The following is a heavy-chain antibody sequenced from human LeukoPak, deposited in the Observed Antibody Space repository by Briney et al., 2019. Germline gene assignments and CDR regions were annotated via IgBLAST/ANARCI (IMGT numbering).Heavy chain of an antibody. CDR2: IYYSGST. CDR3: ARRSIVGRYYGSGSRREYYFDY. CDR1: GGSISSYY. V-gene: IGHV4-59*08. Sequence: SETLSLTCTVSGGSISSYYWSWIRQPPGKGLEWIGYIYYSGSTNYNPSLKSRVTISVDTSKNQFSLKLSSVTAADTAVYYCARRSIVGRYYGSGSRREYYFDYWAREPWSPSPQ. D-gene: IGHD3-10*01. J-gene: IGHJ4*02.